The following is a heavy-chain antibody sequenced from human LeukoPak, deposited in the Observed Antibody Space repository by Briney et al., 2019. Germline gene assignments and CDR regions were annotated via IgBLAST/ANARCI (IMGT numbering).Heavy chain of an antibody. V-gene: IGHV3-23*01. CDR3: ARTIAQYSNSWLYFYYGLDV. J-gene: IGHJ6*01. CDR2: ISGGSEDT. Sequence: GGSLRLSCTASGFTFGSYAMSWVRQAPGKGLEWVSSISGGSEDTYYADSVKGRFTISRDNSKSILYLQMNSLRAEDTAVYYCARTIAQYSNSWLYFYYGLDVWGRGTTVTVSS. CDR1: GFTFGSYA. D-gene: IGHD6-13*01.